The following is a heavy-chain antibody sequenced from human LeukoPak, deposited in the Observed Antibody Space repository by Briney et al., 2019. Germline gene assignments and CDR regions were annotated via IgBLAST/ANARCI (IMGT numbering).Heavy chain of an antibody. J-gene: IGHJ3*02. CDR2: SRNKDHNFST. V-gene: IGHV3-72*01. Sequence: GGSLRLSCAVSGFTFRDHYMDWFRQAPGKGLEWVGRSRNKDHNFSTQYAASVKGRFTISRDDSKNLLYLQMNSLKTEDTALYYCARGYNSFDMWGQGTVVTVSS. CDR1: GFTFRDHY. CDR3: ARGYNSFDM. D-gene: IGHD2/OR15-2a*01.